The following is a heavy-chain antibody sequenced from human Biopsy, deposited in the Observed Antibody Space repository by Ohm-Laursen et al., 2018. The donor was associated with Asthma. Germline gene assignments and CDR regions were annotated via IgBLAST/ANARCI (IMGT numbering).Heavy chain of an antibody. CDR2: INAGNGNT. V-gene: IGHV1-3*01. D-gene: IGHD1-1*01. CDR3: ARDGGLTSYPGTFHI. Sequence: AASVKVSCKVSGDTLTERSIHWVRQAPGQRLEWMGWINAGNGNTKYSQKFQGRVTITRDTSASTAYMDLSSLRSEDTAVYYCARDGGLTSYPGTFHIWGQGTMVTVSS. CDR1: GDTLTERS. J-gene: IGHJ3*02.